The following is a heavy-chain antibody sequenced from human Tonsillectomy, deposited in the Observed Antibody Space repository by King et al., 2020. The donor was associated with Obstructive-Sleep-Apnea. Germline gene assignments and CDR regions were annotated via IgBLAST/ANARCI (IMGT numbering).Heavy chain of an antibody. J-gene: IGHJ4*02. CDR2: VSGNSGSI. CDR1: GFTFDDYA. V-gene: IGHV3-9*01. CDR3: AKVIIKGYCSGGSCGIDY. D-gene: IGHD2-15*01. Sequence: DVQLVESGGGLVQPGRSLRLSCAASGFTFDDYAMHWVRQAPGKGLEWVSGVSGNSGSIGYAESVKGRFTISRDNAKNSLYLQMNSLRAEDTALYYCAKVIIKGYCSGGSCGIDYWGQGTLVTVSS.